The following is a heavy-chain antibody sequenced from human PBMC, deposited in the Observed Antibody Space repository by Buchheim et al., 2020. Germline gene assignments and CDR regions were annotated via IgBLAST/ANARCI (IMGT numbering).Heavy chain of an antibody. J-gene: IGHJ6*03. Sequence: QVQLQESGPGLVKPSQTLSLTCTVSGGSISNSDSYYWGWIRQPPGKGLEWIGSIYYGGSTYYNPSLKSRVTISVDTSKNQFSLKLSSVTAADTAVYYCARQITMVRGLTVQDYHYMEVWGKGTT. CDR1: GGSISNSDSYY. V-gene: IGHV4-39*01. CDR2: IYYGGST. CDR3: ARQITMVRGLTVQDYHYMEV. D-gene: IGHD3-10*01.